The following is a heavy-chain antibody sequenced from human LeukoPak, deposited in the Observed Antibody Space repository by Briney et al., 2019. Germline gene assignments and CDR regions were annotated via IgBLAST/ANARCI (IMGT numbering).Heavy chain of an antibody. CDR2: ISGSSSYI. CDR1: GFTFSTYS. D-gene: IGHD6-19*01. CDR3: AKQWLDY. J-gene: IGHJ4*02. Sequence: PGGSLRLSCAASGFTFSTYSMNWVRQAPGKGLEWVSSISGSSSYIYYADSVEGRFTISRDNAKNSLYLQMNSLRAEDTAVYYCAKQWLDYWGQGTLVTVSS. V-gene: IGHV3-21*04.